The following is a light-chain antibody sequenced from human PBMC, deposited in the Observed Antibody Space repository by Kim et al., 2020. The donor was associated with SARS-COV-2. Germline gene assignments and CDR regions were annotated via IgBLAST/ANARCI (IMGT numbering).Light chain of an antibody. J-gene: IGLJ3*02. CDR2: GKN. Sequence: SSELTQDPAVSVALGQTVRITCQGDSLSTYYASWDQQKPGQAPVLVIYGKNNRPSGIPDRFSGSSSGNTASLTITGAQAEDEAGYYCNSRDNSANVVFGGGTKLTVL. CDR3: NSRDNSANVV. V-gene: IGLV3-19*01. CDR1: SLSTYY.